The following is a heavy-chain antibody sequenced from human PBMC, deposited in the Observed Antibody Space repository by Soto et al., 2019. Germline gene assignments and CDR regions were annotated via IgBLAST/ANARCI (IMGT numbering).Heavy chain of an antibody. V-gene: IGHV3-11*01. CDR2: ISSSGGTI. Sequence: GGSLRLSCAASGFTFSDYYMSWIRQAPGKGLEWVSSISSSGGTIYYADSVKGRFTISRDKAKNSLYLQMNSLRAEDTPVYYWASVGVVPAAIPPCSELGYYYYYMDVWGKGTTVTVSS. J-gene: IGHJ6*03. D-gene: IGHD2-2*01. CDR1: GFTFSDYY. CDR3: ASVGVVPAAIPPCSELGYYYYYMDV.